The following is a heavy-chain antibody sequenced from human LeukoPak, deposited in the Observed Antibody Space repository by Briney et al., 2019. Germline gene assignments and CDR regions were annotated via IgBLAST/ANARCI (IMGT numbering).Heavy chain of an antibody. CDR3: ARGQVPAARGYNWFDP. Sequence: SETLSLTCAVYGWSFNDYYWNWIRQPPGKGLEWIGETNARGDTNFNPSLKSRVTISVDASKSQFSLRLTSMIAADTAVYYCARGQVPAARGYNWFDPWGQGTLVTVSS. D-gene: IGHD2-2*01. CDR1: GWSFNDYY. CDR2: TNARGDT. V-gene: IGHV4-34*01. J-gene: IGHJ5*02.